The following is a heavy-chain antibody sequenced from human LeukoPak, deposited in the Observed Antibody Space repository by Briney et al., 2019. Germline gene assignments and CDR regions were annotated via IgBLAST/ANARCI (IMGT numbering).Heavy chain of an antibody. Sequence: ASVKGTCKASGYTFTGHYMHWVRQAPGQGHEWVGWINPNSGGTNSAQKFQGRVTMTRDTSISTAYMELSSLRSDDTAVYYCAIPFSSSWSTYYFYYGMDVWGQGTTVTVSS. J-gene: IGHJ6*02. CDR1: GYTFTGHY. D-gene: IGHD6-13*01. V-gene: IGHV1-2*02. CDR3: AIPFSSSWSTYYFYYGMDV. CDR2: INPNSGGT.